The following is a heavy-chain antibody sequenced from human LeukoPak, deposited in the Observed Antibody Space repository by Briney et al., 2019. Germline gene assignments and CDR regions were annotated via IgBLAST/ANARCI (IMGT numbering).Heavy chain of an antibody. CDR1: GGSIRSSYYY. J-gene: IGHJ4*02. CDR2: IYDSGST. D-gene: IGHD1-26*01. Sequence: PSETLSLTCTVSGGSIRSSYYYWGWIRQPPGKGLEWIGSIYDSGSTYYNPSLKSRVTISVDTSKNQFSLKLSSVTAADTAVYYCARGRPYSGGYHLDYWGQGTLVTVSA. CDR3: ARGRPYSGGYHLDY. V-gene: IGHV4-39*01.